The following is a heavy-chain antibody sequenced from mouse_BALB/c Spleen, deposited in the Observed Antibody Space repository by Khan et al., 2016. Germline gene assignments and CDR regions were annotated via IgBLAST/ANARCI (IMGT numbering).Heavy chain of an antibody. CDR1: GISITSGNYR. CDR2: IYYSGTV. J-gene: IGHJ1*01. Sequence: EVQLQESGPGLVKPSQTVSLTCTVSGISITSGNYRWSWIRQFPGNKLEWIGNIYYSGTVTYNPSLTSRTTITRDTSKNQFFLEMNSLTAEDTATYSSARYYGSLYWFFDVWGAGTTVTVSS. CDR3: ARYYGSLYWFFDV. D-gene: IGHD1-1*01. V-gene: IGHV3-5*02.